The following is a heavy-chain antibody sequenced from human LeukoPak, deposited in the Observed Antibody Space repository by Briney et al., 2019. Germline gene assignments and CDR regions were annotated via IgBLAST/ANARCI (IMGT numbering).Heavy chain of an antibody. J-gene: IGHJ5*02. CDR2: IYVGDSDT. D-gene: IGHD3-22*01. Sequence: GESLKISCKGSGSSFTTSWIGWVRQMPGKGLEWMGIIYVGDSDTRYRPSFQGQVTISADKSLNTAYLQWSSLKASDTAMYYCARVVNYDTSGYQTKNWFDPWGQGTLVTVSS. CDR3: ARVVNYDTSGYQTKNWFDP. V-gene: IGHV5-51*01. CDR1: GSSFTTSW.